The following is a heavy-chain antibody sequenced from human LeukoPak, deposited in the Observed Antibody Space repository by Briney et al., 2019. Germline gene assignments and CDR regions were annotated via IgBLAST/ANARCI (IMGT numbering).Heavy chain of an antibody. CDR3: AGDYTGGNDY. V-gene: IGHV1-2*02. J-gene: IGHJ4*02. CDR1: GYTFTSYA. CDR2: INPNSGDT. D-gene: IGHD3-16*01. Sequence: ASVKVSSKASGYTFTSYAMNWVRQAPGQGLEWMGWINPNSGDTNYAQKFQGRVTMTRDTSISTAYMELSGLKSDDTAVYYCAGDYTGGNDYWGQGSLVTVTS.